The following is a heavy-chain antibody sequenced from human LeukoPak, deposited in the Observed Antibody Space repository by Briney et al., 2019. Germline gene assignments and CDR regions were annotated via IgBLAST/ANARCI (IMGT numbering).Heavy chain of an antibody. CDR2: INPNSGGT. CDR1: GYTFTGYY. J-gene: IGHJ6*03. Sequence: VASVKVSCKASGYTFTGYYMHWVRQAPGQGLEWMGWINPNSGGTNYAQKFQGRVTMTRDTSISTAYMELSRLRSDDTAVYYCVRDPGSEYYDFWSGYYLGRYYYYYVDVWGKGTTVTVSS. D-gene: IGHD3-3*01. V-gene: IGHV1-2*02. CDR3: VRDPGSEYYDFWSGYYLGRYYYYYVDV.